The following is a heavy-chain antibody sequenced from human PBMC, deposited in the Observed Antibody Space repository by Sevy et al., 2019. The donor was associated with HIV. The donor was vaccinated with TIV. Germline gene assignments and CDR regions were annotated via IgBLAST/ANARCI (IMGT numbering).Heavy chain of an antibody. CDR1: GFAFSDHY. Sequence: GGSLRLSCAASGFAFSDHYVDWVRQAPEKGLEWVGRFRNRPNRYATEYAASVEGRFTISREDSGHSLYLQMNSLKTEDSAVYYCVRGPNCGVGGCQQISPYCLDVWGIGATVTVSS. D-gene: IGHD2-21*01. V-gene: IGHV3-72*01. CDR2: FRNRPNRYAT. J-gene: IGHJ6*03. CDR3: VRGPNCGVGGCQQISPYCLDV.